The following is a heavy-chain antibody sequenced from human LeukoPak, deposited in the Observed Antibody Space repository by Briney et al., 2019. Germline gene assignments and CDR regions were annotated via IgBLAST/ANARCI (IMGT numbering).Heavy chain of an antibody. V-gene: IGHV4-4*07. J-gene: IGHJ5*02. CDR1: GGSITSYY. D-gene: IGHD2/OR15-2a*01. Sequence: SETLSLTCTVSGGSITSYYWSWIRQSAGKGAEWIGRIYSSGSTNYNPSLKSRITISRDTSKNEVSLNMRSVTAADTAVYYCARDGEDILSNWFDPWGQGILVTVSS. CDR3: ARDGEDILSNWFDP. CDR2: IYSSGST.